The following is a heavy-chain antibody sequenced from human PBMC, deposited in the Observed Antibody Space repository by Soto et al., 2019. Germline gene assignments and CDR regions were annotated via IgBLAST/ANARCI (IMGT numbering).Heavy chain of an antibody. CDR1: GGTFNGYG. Sequence: QAHLAQSGAEVKKPGSSVTVSCKASGGTFNGYGISWVRQAPGQGFDWMGVIIPLYGTVNYAQKFQGRVSITADKSTSTAYMDLNSLRSDDTAVYYCARVRVIRGVIPSHFGLWGQGTQVTVSS. J-gene: IGHJ4*02. D-gene: IGHD3-10*01. CDR2: IIPLYGTV. V-gene: IGHV1-69*06. CDR3: ARVRVIRGVIPSHFGL.